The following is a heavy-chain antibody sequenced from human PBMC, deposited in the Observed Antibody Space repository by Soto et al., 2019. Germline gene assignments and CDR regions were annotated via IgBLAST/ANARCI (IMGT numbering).Heavy chain of an antibody. J-gene: IGHJ5*02. D-gene: IGHD6-19*01. Sequence: GGSLRLSCAASGFTFSSYSMNWVRQAPGKGLEWVSSISSSSSYIYYADSVKGRFTISRDNAKNSLYLQMNSLRAEDTAVYYCARLHSSGWYGLRFDPWGQGTLVTVSS. CDR1: GFTFSSYS. CDR3: ARLHSSGWYGLRFDP. CDR2: ISSSSSYI. V-gene: IGHV3-21*01.